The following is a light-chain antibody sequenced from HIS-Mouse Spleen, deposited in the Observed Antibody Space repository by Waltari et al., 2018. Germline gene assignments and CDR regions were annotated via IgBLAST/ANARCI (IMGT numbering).Light chain of an antibody. J-gene: IGLJ2*01. CDR2: QDS. CDR3: QAWDSSTVV. CDR1: KLGDKY. Sequence: SYELTQPTSVSVSPGQTASIPCSGEKLGDKYACWYQQKPGQSPVLVSYQDSKPPSGCPERFAGANSGNRATLTISGTQAMDEADYYCQAWDSSTVVFGGRTKLTVL. V-gene: IGLV3-1*01.